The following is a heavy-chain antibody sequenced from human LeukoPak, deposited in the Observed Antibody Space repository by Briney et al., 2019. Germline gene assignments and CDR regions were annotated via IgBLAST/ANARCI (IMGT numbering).Heavy chain of an antibody. D-gene: IGHD4-17*01. CDR3: ARGANYGDYYPLYYFDS. CDR1: GFTFSSYS. V-gene: IGHV3-21*01. J-gene: IGHJ4*02. Sequence: GGSLRLSCAASGFTFSSYSMNWVRQAQGKGLEWVSSISSSSRYIYYADSVKGRFTISRDNAKKSLYLQMNTLTGEDTAVYYCARGANYGDYYPLYYFDSWGQGTLVTVSS. CDR2: ISSSSRYI.